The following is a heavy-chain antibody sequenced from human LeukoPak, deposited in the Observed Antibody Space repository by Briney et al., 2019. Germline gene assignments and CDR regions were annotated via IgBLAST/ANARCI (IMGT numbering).Heavy chain of an antibody. V-gene: IGHV3-23*01. CDR1: GFTFSSYG. Sequence: GGTLRLSCAASGFTFSSYGMSWVRQAPGKGLEWVSAISGSGGSTYYADSVKGRFTISRDNSKNTLYLQMNSLRAEDTAVYYCAKEVAATLTYYYYYMDVWGKGTTVTVSS. D-gene: IGHD2-15*01. J-gene: IGHJ6*03. CDR2: ISGSGGST. CDR3: AKEVAATLTYYYYYMDV.